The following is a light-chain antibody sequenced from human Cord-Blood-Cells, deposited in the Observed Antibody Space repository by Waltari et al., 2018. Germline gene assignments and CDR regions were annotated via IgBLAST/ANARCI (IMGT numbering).Light chain of an antibody. Sequence: EIVLTQSPGTLSLSPGERATLSCRASQSVSSSYLAWYQQKPGQAPRLLIYGASSRATGIPDRFSGSGSGTDFTLTISRLEPEDFAVYYCQRYGSSPLITFGGGTKVEIK. CDR2: GAS. CDR3: QRYGSSPLIT. CDR1: QSVSSSY. V-gene: IGKV3-20*01. J-gene: IGKJ4*01.